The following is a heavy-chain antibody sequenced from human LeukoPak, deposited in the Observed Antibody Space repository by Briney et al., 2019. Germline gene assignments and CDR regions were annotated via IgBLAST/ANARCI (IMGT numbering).Heavy chain of an antibody. V-gene: IGHV3-7*01. Sequence: GGSLRLSGAASGFTFSGYWMSWVRQAPGKGLEWVANIKNDGSEKFYVDSVRGRFTISRDIAKNSVYLQINSLTAEDTAVYYCARGGGYQRYWGQGTLVTVSS. CDR3: ARGGGYQRY. J-gene: IGHJ4*02. CDR1: GFTFSGYW. D-gene: IGHD3-22*01. CDR2: IKNDGSEK.